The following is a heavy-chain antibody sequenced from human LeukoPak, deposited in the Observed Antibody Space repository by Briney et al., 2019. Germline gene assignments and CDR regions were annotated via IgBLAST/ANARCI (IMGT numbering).Heavy chain of an antibody. J-gene: IGHJ6*02. V-gene: IGHV3-7*01. CDR3: ARCLVESPLKPWIEELLHIDPYVMDV. CDR1: RFTYRDYR. CDR2: IEQDGYEI. Sequence: PGGPLRLPCAASRFTYRDYRMTCARQATGKALEWVASIEQDGYEIYYRDCVKGRFMISRDNARNSLYLQMNSLRVEDTAVYYCARCLVESPLKPWIEELLHIDPYVMDVWGHGTTVTVSS. D-gene: IGHD1-26*01.